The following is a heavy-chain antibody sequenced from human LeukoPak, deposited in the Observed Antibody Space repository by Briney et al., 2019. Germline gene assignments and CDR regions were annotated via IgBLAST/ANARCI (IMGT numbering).Heavy chain of an antibody. V-gene: IGHV1-18*01. D-gene: IGHD1-14*01. CDR1: GYTFTSYG. Sequence: ASVKVSCKASGYTFTSYGISWVRQAPGQGLEWMGWISGYNSNTNYAQKLQGRVTMTTDRSTSTAYMELRTLRSDDTAVYYCARAGTGRYMDAWGKGTTVTISS. CDR3: ARAGTGRYMDA. J-gene: IGHJ6*03. CDR2: ISGYNSNT.